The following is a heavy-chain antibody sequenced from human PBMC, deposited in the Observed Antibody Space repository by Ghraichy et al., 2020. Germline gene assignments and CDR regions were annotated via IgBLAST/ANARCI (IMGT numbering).Heavy chain of an antibody. CDR1: GGSISSYY. CDR3: AGNGAGRVGAL. Sequence: SETLSLTCTVSGGSISSYYWSWIRQPPGKGLEWIGYIYYSGSTNYNPSLKSRVTISVDTSKNQFSLKLSSVTAADTAVYYCAGNGAGRVGALWGQGTLVTVSS. D-gene: IGHD3-10*01. J-gene: IGHJ4*02. CDR2: IYYSGST. V-gene: IGHV4-59*01.